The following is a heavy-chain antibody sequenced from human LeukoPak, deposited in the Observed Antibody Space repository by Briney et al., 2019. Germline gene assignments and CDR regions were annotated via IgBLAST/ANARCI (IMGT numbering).Heavy chain of an antibody. Sequence: SVKVSCKASGGTFSSYAISWVRQAPGQGLEWMGRIIPILGIANYAQKFQGRVTITADKSTSTAYMELSSLRSGDTAVYYCARDSSGYFDWSYGMDVWGQGTTVTVSS. D-gene: IGHD3-9*01. CDR1: GGTFSSYA. CDR2: IIPILGIA. V-gene: IGHV1-69*04. CDR3: ARDSSGYFDWSYGMDV. J-gene: IGHJ6*02.